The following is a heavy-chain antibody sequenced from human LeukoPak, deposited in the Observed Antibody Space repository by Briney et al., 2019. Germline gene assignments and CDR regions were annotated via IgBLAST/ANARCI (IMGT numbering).Heavy chain of an antibody. CDR3: ATFSYGGSEEDFDY. D-gene: IGHD5-12*01. Sequence: ASVKVSCKASGYTFTSYGISWVRQAPGQGLEWMGWISTYNGNTNSAQKFQGRVTMTTDTSTGTAYMDLRSLRSDDTAVYYCATFSYGGSEEDFDYWGQGTLVTVSS. CDR2: ISTYNGNT. CDR1: GYTFTSYG. J-gene: IGHJ4*02. V-gene: IGHV1-18*01.